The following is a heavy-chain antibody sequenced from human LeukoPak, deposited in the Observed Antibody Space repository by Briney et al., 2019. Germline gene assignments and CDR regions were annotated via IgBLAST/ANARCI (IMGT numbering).Heavy chain of an antibody. V-gene: IGHV3-23*01. CDR2: ISGSGGST. J-gene: IGHJ4*02. Sequence: GGSLRLSCAASGFTFSSYAMSWVRQAPGKGLEWVSAISGSGGSTYYADSVKGRFTISRDNSKNMLYLQMNSLRAEDTAVYYCAKVFDYGGNSGGGYFDYWGQGTLVTVSS. CDR1: GFTFSSYA. D-gene: IGHD4-23*01. CDR3: AKVFDYGGNSGGGYFDY.